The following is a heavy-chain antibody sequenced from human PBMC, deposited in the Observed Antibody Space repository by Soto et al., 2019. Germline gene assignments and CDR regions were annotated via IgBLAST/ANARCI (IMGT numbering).Heavy chain of an antibody. V-gene: IGHV4-34*01. J-gene: IGHJ5*02. D-gene: IGHD6-19*01. CDR3: ARDRSIAVAGTGFDP. Sequence: SETLSLTCAVYGGSFSGYYWSWIRQPPGKGLEWIGEINHSESTNYNPSLKSRVTISVDTSKNQFSLKLSSVTATDTAVYYCARDRSIAVAGTGFDPWGQGTLVTVSS. CDR1: GGSFSGYY. CDR2: INHSEST.